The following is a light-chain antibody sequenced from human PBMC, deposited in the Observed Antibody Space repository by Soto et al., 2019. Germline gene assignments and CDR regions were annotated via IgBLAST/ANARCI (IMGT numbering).Light chain of an antibody. J-gene: IGKJ1*01. Sequence: DIQMTHSPSSLSASVGDRVSNTCRASQTIIRYLSWYQQKPGKAPKLLISAASSLQSGVSSRFNGSRSGTDFTLTISSLQSDDFATYYCQQTYSTPWTFGLGTKV. CDR3: QQTYSTPWT. CDR1: QTIIRY. CDR2: AAS. V-gene: IGKV1-39*01.